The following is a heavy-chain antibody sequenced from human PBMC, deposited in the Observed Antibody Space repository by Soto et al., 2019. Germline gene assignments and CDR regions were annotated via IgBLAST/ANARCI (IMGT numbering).Heavy chain of an antibody. J-gene: IGHJ4*02. V-gene: IGHV3-21*01. Sequence: EVQLVESGGGLVKPGGSLRLSCAASGFTFSSYSMNWVRQAPGKGLEWVSSISSSSSYIYYADSVKGRFTISRDNAKNSLYLQMNSLRAEDTAVYYCARDETCGGDCYWSIDYWGQGTLVTVSS. D-gene: IGHD2-21*02. CDR1: GFTFSSYS. CDR3: ARDETCGGDCYWSIDY. CDR2: ISSSSSYI.